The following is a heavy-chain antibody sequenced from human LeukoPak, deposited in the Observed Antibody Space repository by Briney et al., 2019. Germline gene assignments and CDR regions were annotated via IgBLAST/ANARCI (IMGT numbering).Heavy chain of an antibody. CDR2: INPNSGDT. J-gene: IGHJ4*02. D-gene: IGHD3-22*01. CDR1: GYTFTGFY. CDR3: ARDRTYYDSTGRLGY. Sequence: ASAKVSCMASGYTFTGFYIHWVRQAPGQGLEWMGWINPNSGDTNHAQKFQGRVTMTRATSITTAYMELRSLTSDDTAVYYCARDRTYYDSTGRLGYWGQGTLVTVSS. V-gene: IGHV1-2*02.